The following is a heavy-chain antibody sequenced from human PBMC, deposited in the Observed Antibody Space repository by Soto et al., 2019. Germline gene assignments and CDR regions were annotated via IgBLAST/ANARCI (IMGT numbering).Heavy chain of an antibody. Sequence: ASVKVSCKASGYTFTGYYMHWVRQAPGQGLEWMGWINPNSGGTNYAQKFQGRVTMTRDTSISTAYMELSRLRSDDTAVYYCARARSSSWHDRGSFDYWGQGTLVTVSS. CDR1: GYTFTGYY. CDR2: INPNSGGT. J-gene: IGHJ4*02. V-gene: IGHV1-2*02. CDR3: ARARSSSWHDRGSFDY. D-gene: IGHD6-13*01.